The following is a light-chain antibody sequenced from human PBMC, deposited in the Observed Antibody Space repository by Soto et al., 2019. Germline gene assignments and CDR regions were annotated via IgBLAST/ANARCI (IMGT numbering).Light chain of an antibody. CDR1: QSVSASY. CDR3: KQRSNWPRT. CDR2: GAS. V-gene: IGKV3D-20*02. J-gene: IGKJ5*01. Sequence: VALEQPLGNLSMSPGAPAPHSSRASQSVSASYLAWYQQKPGQAPRLLVYGASSRATGIPDRFSGSGSGTDFTRTICSLEPEDVVVYYSKQRSNWPRTCGQGTRLEIK.